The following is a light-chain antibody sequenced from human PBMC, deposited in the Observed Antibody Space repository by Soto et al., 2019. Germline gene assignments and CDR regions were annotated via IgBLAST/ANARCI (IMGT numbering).Light chain of an antibody. CDR3: QQYGGSPPTWT. CDR1: QTVSSIY. CDR2: AAS. V-gene: IGKV3-20*01. J-gene: IGKJ1*01. Sequence: EIVLTQSPVTLSLSPGERAALSCRASQTVSSIYLGWYQQKPGQAPRLVIHAASSRATGIPDRFSGSGSGTDFTLTISRLEPEDFAVYYCQQYGGSPPTWTFGQGNKVEIK.